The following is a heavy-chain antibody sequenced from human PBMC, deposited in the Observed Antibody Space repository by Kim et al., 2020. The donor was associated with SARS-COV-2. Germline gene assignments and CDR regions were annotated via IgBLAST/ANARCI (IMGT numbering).Heavy chain of an antibody. CDR3: SKSSKYCSSTSCLVDY. CDR2: ISGSGGST. CDR1: GFTFSSYA. V-gene: IGHV3-23*01. Sequence: GGSLRLSCAASGFTFSSYAMSWVRQAQGKGLVWVSAISGSGGSTYYADSVKGRFTISRANSKNPLYLQMNSLRAGDTAVYYCSKSSKYCSSTSCLVDYWGQGALVTVSS. J-gene: IGHJ4*02. D-gene: IGHD2-2*01.